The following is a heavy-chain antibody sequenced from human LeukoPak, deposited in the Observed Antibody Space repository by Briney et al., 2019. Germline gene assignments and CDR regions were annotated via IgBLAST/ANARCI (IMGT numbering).Heavy chain of an antibody. D-gene: IGHD3-22*01. CDR2: IIPILGIA. CDR1: GGTFSSYT. V-gene: IGHV1-69*02. J-gene: IGHJ4*02. Sequence: SVKVSCKASGGTFSSYTISWVRRAPGQGLEWMGRIIPILGIANYAQKFQGRVTITADKSTSTAYMELSSLRSEDTAVYYCARWDDSTAYDYWGQGTLVTVSS. CDR3: ARWDDSTAYDY.